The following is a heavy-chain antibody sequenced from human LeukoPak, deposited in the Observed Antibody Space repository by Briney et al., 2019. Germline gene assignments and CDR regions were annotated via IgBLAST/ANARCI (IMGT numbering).Heavy chain of an antibody. J-gene: IGHJ4*02. Sequence: GGSLRLSCAASRFTLSSYSMNWVPEAPGKGLEWGSSMSSSNKFIYYADPVKARFTISRDNATHALYLQMNSLRAEDTGVYYCTRDRSTYSSSLYLDYGGEGTLVTVP. CDR1: RFTLSSYS. V-gene: IGHV3-21*01. CDR2: MSSSNKFI. D-gene: IGHD6-13*01. CDR3: TRDRSTYSSSLYLDY.